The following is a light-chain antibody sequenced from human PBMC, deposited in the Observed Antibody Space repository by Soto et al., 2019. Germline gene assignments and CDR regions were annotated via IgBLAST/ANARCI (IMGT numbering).Light chain of an antibody. Sequence: DIVVTQSPLSLPVTPGEPASISCRSSQSLLHINGYNYLDWYLQKPGQSPQLXXYLASNRASGVPDRFSGSGSGTDFTLKISRVEAEDFGVYYCIQTLQTPLTFGGGTKVDIK. CDR1: QSLLHINGYNY. V-gene: IGKV2-28*01. J-gene: IGKJ4*01. CDR3: IQTLQTPLT. CDR2: LAS.